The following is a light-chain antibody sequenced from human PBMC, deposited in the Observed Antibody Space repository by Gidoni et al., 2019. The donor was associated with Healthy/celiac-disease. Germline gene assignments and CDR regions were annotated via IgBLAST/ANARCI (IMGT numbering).Light chain of an antibody. J-gene: IGLJ2*01. Sequence: SYELTQPPSVSVSPGQTARITCSGDALPKQYCYWYQQKPGQAPVLVIYKDSERPSGIPERFSGSSSGTTVTLTISGVQAEDEADYYCQSADSSGTYSVFGGGTKLTVL. CDR3: QSADSSGTYSV. CDR1: ALPKQY. CDR2: KDS. V-gene: IGLV3-25*03.